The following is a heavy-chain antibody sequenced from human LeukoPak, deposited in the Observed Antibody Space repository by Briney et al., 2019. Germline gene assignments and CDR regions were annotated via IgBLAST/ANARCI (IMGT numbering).Heavy chain of an antibody. V-gene: IGHV3-23*01. CDR2: ISTSGGST. D-gene: IGHD1-7*01. CDR3: AKRSITGTTRYFDY. Sequence: PGGSLRLSCAAPGFTFSNYALSWVRQAPGKGLEWVSSISTSGGSTYYADSVKGRFTISRDNSKDTLYLQMNSLRAEDTAVYYCAKRSITGTTRYFDYWGQGTLVTVSS. J-gene: IGHJ4*02. CDR1: GFTFSNYA.